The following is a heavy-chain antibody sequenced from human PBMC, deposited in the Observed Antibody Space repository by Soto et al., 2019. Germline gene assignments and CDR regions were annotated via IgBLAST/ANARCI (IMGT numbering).Heavy chain of an antibody. J-gene: IGHJ4*02. CDR2: INPNNGGT. CDR1: GYFFTSYY. Sequence: ASVKVSCKTSGYFFTSYYIHCVLRAPLQGLEWMGCINPNNGGTNSAQKFQGRVTMTSDTSINTAYMEITSLRSDDTALYYCAREVTYGGGSFSLGLWGQGTLVTVSS. V-gene: IGHV1-2*02. CDR3: AREVTYGGGSFSLGL. D-gene: IGHD3-10*01.